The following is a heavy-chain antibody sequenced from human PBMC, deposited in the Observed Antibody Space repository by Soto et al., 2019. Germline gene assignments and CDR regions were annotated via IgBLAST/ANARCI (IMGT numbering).Heavy chain of an antibody. Sequence: QVHLVEFGGGVVQPGRSLRLSCVASEFTFSTYAMHWVRQAPGKGLEWVALISYAGFNKYNENSVKGRFSISRDDSMNTLFLQMDSLRPEDTAIYYCARVSLYGDYGAGDYWGQGTLVTVAS. V-gene: IGHV3-30-3*01. CDR2: ISYAGFNK. D-gene: IGHD4-17*01. J-gene: IGHJ4*02. CDR1: EFTFSTYA. CDR3: ARVSLYGDYGAGDY.